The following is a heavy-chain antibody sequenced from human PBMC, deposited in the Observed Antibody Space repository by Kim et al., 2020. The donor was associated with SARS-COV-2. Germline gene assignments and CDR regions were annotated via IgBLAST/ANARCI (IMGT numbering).Heavy chain of an antibody. CDR2: ISGGGVNK. Sequence: GGSLRLSCVASGFTFDIYAMRWVRQAPGKGLEWVSVISGGGVNKFYADSVRGRFTISRDNSKNTLFLQMNSLRDEDTALYYCAKVVIMDDYNYYYYYGMDVWGLGTTVTVSS. D-gene: IGHD2-21*01. CDR1: GFTFDIYA. J-gene: IGHJ6*02. V-gene: IGHV3-23*01. CDR3: AKVVIMDDYNYYYYYGMDV.